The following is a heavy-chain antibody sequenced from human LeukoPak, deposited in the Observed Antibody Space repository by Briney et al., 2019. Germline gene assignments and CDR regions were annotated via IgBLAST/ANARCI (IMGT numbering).Heavy chain of an antibody. CDR2: IRSKAYGGTT. Sequence: KPGRSLRLSCTASGFTLGDYAMSWFRQAPGKGLEWVGFIRSKAYGGTTEYAASVKGRFTISRDDSKSIAYLQMNSLKTEDTAVYYCTRETIESTLWFDPWGQGTLVTVSS. J-gene: IGHJ5*02. CDR3: TRETIESTLWFDP. CDR1: GFTLGDYA. V-gene: IGHV3-49*05. D-gene: IGHD2/OR15-2a*01.